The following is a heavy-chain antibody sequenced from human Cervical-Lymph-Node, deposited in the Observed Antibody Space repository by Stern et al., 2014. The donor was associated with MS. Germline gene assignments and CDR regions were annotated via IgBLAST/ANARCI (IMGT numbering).Heavy chain of an antibody. CDR3: ARSSGASGDAMDV. CDR1: GFTFSTYW. Sequence: EVQLVESGGGLLQPGGSLRLSCGASGFTFSTYWMHWVRQGPGKGLVWVSRINSGGSSKSYTDSVRGRFTISRDNAKNTVYLQMTSLRAEDTAVYYCARSSGASGDAMDVWGQGTTVTVSS. V-gene: IGHV3-74*02. CDR2: INSGGSSK. J-gene: IGHJ6*02. D-gene: IGHD2-15*01.